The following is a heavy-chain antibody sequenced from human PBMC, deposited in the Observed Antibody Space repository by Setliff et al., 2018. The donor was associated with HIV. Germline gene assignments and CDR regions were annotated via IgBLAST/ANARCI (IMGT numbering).Heavy chain of an antibody. CDR2: IYYSGTT. CDR1: GGSISSYY. D-gene: IGHD2-2*01. CDR3: ARRGYCSSTRCSYAFDL. Sequence: PSETLSLTCTVSGGSISSYYWSWIRQHPGKGLEWIGYIYYSGTTYYNPSLKSRVTISVDTSKNQFSLKLSSVTAADTAMYYCARRGYCSSTRCSYAFDLWGPGTMVTVS. V-gene: IGHV4-59*06. J-gene: IGHJ3*01.